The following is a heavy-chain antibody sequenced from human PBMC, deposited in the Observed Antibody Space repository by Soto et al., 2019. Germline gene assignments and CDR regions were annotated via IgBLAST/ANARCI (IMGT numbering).Heavy chain of an antibody. J-gene: IGHJ4*02. CDR2: IYWDDDE. Sequence: QITLKESGPALVKPTQTLTLTCSFSGFSLTTDGVGVGWVRQPPGAALEWLALIYWDDDERYSPSLETRLTITKDPSKNEVVLTMTNMDPVDTATYFCAHSRNLITEDAQVGDFDYWGPGTLVTVSS. CDR3: AHSRNLITEDAQVGDFDY. D-gene: IGHD3-10*01. CDR1: GFSLTTDGVG. V-gene: IGHV2-5*02.